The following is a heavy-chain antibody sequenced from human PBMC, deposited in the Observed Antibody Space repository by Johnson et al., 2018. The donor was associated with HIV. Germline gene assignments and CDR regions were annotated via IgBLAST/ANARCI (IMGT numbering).Heavy chain of an antibody. D-gene: IGHD6-6*01. J-gene: IGHJ3*02. CDR2: ISGSGGST. V-gene: IGHV3-23*04. CDR3: AKDMGFIAARRTPRDAFDS. CDR1: GFTFSSYS. Sequence: VQLVESGGGLVQPGGSLRLSCAASGFTFSSYSMSWVRQAPGKGLEWVSAISGSGGSTYYADFVKGRFHIYRDNSTHTLYLQRNSLRAEDTAVYYCAKDMGFIAARRTPRDAFDSWGQGTMVTVSS.